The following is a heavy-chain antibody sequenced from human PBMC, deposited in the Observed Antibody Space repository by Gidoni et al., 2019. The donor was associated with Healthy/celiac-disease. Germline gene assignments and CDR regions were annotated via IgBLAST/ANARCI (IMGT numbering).Heavy chain of an antibody. Sequence: EVQLLESGGGLVQPGGSLRLSCASSGFTLSSYAMTWVRQAPGKGLEWVSAISGSGGSTYYADSVKGRFTISRDNSKNTLYLQMNSLRAEDTAVYYCAKHIVLMVYAVMSYTADAFDIWGQGTMVTVSS. CDR2: ISGSGGST. D-gene: IGHD2-8*01. J-gene: IGHJ3*02. V-gene: IGHV3-23*01. CDR3: AKHIVLMVYAVMSYTADAFDI. CDR1: GFTLSSYA.